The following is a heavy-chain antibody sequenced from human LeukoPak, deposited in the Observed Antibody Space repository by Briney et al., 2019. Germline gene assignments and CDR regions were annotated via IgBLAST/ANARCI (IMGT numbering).Heavy chain of an antibody. CDR1: GYTFTNYG. J-gene: IGHJ6*03. Sequence: ASVKVSCXASGYTFTNYGISWVRQAPGQGLEWMGWISAYNGNTNYAQKLQGRVTMTTDTSTSTAYMELRSLRSDDTAVYYCARGRDYDFWSGYSNYYYMDVWGKGTTVTVSS. D-gene: IGHD3-3*01. CDR3: ARGRDYDFWSGYSNYYYMDV. CDR2: ISAYNGNT. V-gene: IGHV1-18*01.